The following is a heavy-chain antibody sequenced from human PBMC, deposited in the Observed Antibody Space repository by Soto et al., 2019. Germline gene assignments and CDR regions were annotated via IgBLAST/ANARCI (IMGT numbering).Heavy chain of an antibody. V-gene: IGHV3-53*01. CDR2: IYNDGRT. Sequence: EVQLVESGGGLTQPGGSLRLSCAVSGFTVGSNHVTWVRQATGKGLQWVSAIYNDGRTYYADSVKGRFTISRDNSKNAVFLQMNSLRAEDTAVYFCAGYGGNSVWGQGTLVTVSS. CDR1: GFTVGSNH. CDR3: AGYGGNSV. J-gene: IGHJ4*02. D-gene: IGHD4-17*01.